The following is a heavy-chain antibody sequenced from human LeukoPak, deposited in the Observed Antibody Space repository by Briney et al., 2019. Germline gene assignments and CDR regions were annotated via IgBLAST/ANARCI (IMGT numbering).Heavy chain of an antibody. CDR3: AREGVGSGSYYRSFDY. CDR2: IYQSGST. J-gene: IGHJ4*02. V-gene: IGHV4-38-2*02. D-gene: IGHD3-10*01. Sequence: SETLSLTCAVSDYSISSGYYWGWIRQPPGKGLEWIASIYQSGSTYYNSSLKSRVTISVDTSKNQFSLKLSSVIAADTAVYYCAREGVGSGSYYRSFDYWGQGTVVTVSS. CDR1: DYSISSGYY.